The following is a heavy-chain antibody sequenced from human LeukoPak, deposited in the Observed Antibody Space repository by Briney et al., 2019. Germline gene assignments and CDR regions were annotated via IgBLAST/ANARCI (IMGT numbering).Heavy chain of an antibody. CDR3: ARAGLVVVTAKKSDAFDV. J-gene: IGHJ3*01. V-gene: IGHV3-72*01. CDR2: SRNKANSYTT. Sequence: PGGSLRLSCAASGFTFSDHYMDWVRQAPGEGLEWVGRSRNKANSYTTEYAASVKGRFTISRDVSKDSLYLQMNSLKTEDTAVYYCARAGLVVVTAKKSDAFDVGGQGTMVTVSS. CDR1: GFTFSDHY. D-gene: IGHD2-21*02.